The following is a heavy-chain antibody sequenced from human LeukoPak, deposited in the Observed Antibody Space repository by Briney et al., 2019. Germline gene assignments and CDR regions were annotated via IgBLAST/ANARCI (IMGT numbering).Heavy chain of an antibody. Sequence: GRSLRLSCAASGFTFSSHGMHWVRQAPGKGLEWVAVISYDGSNKYYADSVKGRFTISRDNSKNTLYLQMNSLRAEDTAVYYCATDILTGYYITDIDYWGQGTLVTVSS. V-gene: IGHV3-30*03. CDR3: ATDILTGYYITDIDY. CDR1: GFTFSSHG. J-gene: IGHJ4*02. CDR2: ISYDGSNK. D-gene: IGHD3-9*01.